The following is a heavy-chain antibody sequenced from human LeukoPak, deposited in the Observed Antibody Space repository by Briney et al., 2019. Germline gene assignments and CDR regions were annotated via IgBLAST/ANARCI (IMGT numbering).Heavy chain of an antibody. V-gene: IGHV1-18*01. Sequence: GASVKVSCKASGYTFTSYGISWVRQAPGRGLEWMGWISAYNGNTNYAQKLQGRVTMTTDTSTSTAYMELRSLRSDDTAVYYCARASGYYDSSGYYANWGQGTLVTVSS. D-gene: IGHD3-22*01. CDR1: GYTFTSYG. J-gene: IGHJ4*02. CDR2: ISAYNGNT. CDR3: ARASGYYDSSGYYAN.